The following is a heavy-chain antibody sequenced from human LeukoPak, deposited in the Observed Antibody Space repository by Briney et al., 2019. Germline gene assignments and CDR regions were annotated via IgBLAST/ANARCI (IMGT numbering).Heavy chain of an antibody. J-gene: IGHJ4*02. D-gene: IGHD5-12*01. V-gene: IGHV3-7*01. CDR1: GFTFSDYW. Sequence: GGSLRLSCVASGFTFSDYWMSWVRQPPGMGLEWVANVETDGDQKNYVDSVKGRFTISRDNARNSLYLQMNSLSVEDTAVYYCARDIPSGFYTPDYWGRGTLVTVSS. CDR2: VETDGDQK. CDR3: ARDIPSGFYTPDY.